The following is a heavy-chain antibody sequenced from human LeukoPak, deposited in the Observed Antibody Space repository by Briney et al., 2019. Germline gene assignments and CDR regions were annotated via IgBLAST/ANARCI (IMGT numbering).Heavy chain of an antibody. CDR3: AREHCSGGSCYSGDAFDI. V-gene: IGHV1-69*13. CDR1: GGTFISYA. Sequence: GASVKVSCKASGGTFISYAISWVRQAPRQGLEWMGGIIPIFGTANYAQKFQGRVTITADESTGTAYMELSSLRSEDTAVYYCAREHCSGGSCYSGDAFDIWGQGTMVTVSS. J-gene: IGHJ3*02. D-gene: IGHD2-15*01. CDR2: IIPIFGTA.